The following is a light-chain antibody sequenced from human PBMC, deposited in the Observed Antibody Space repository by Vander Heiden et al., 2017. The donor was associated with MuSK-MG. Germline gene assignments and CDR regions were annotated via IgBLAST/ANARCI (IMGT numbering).Light chain of an antibody. CDR2: SDN. CDR3: AAWDDSLSGRYV. CDR1: SPHIGGND. J-gene: IGLJ2*01. Sequence: QSVLTHPPSDSVTPGHTVTISCSGSSPHIGGNDVFWYQHPTGTAPTLRSYSDNLRPSGVPDGFSGSKSGTSASLAISGLRSEDEAEYFCAAWDDSLSGRYVFGGRTKLTVL. V-gene: IGLV1-47*02.